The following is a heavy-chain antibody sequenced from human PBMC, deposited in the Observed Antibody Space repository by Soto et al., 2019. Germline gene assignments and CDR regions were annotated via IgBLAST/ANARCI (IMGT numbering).Heavy chain of an antibody. CDR1: GGSIGSGDYY. Sequence: CVSWSVAGGSIGSGDYYWSRIRQPPGKGLEWIGYIYYSGSTYYNPSLKSRVTISVDTSKNQFSLKLSSVTAADTAVYYCARQYYYYDSSGDDAFDIWGQGTMVTVSS. CDR2: IYYSGST. CDR3: ARQYYYYDSSGDDAFDI. J-gene: IGHJ3*02. V-gene: IGHV4-30-4*01. D-gene: IGHD3-22*01.